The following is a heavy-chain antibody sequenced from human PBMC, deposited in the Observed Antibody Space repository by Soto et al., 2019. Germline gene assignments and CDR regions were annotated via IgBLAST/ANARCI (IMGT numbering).Heavy chain of an antibody. CDR1: GFTFSSFW. J-gene: IGHJ4*02. CDR3: ARECVDTVTSITIPFDY. CDR2: INSDGSST. V-gene: IGHV3-74*01. Sequence: GGSLRLSCAASGFTFSSFWMHWVRQAPGKGLEWVSRINSDGSSTNYADFVKGRFTISRDNAKNTLYLQMNSLRADDTAVYYCARECVDTVTSITIPFDYWGQGALVTVSS. D-gene: IGHD5-12*01.